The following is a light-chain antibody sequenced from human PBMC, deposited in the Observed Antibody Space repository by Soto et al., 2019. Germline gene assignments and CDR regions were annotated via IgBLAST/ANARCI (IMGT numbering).Light chain of an antibody. CDR2: TAS. CDR1: QGIRND. CDR3: LQDYDYPWT. V-gene: IGKV1-6*01. Sequence: AIQMTQSPSSLSASVGDRVTISCRASQGIRNDLAWYQQKPGKAPTLLIYTASNLQSGVPSRFSGSGSGTDFTLTISSLQPEDFATYYCLQDYDYPWTFCQGTKVEIK. J-gene: IGKJ1*01.